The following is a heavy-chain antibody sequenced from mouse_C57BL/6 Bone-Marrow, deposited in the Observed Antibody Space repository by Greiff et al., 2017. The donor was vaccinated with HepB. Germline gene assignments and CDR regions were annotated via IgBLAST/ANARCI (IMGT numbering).Heavy chain of an antibody. CDR1: GYSITSGYY. CDR3: ARFAMITTVVVFDY. J-gene: IGHJ2*01. V-gene: IGHV3-6*01. CDR2: ISYDGSN. D-gene: IGHD1-1*01. Sequence: ESGPGLVKPSQSLSLTCSVTGYSITSGYYWNWIRQFPGNKLEWMGYISYDGSNNYNPSLKNRISITSDTSKNQFFLQLNSVTTEDTATYYCARFAMITTVVVFDYWGQGTTLTVSS.